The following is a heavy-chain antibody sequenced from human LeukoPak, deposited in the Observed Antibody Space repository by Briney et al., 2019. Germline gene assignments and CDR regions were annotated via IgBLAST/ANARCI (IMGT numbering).Heavy chain of an antibody. Sequence: ASVKVSCKASDYTFRNYGISWVRQAPGQGLEWMGWISAYNVNTNYAEKLQGRVTMTTDTSTSTAYMELRGLRSDDTAVYYCARDKGIAARPVFDYWGQGTLVTVSS. J-gene: IGHJ4*02. CDR1: DYTFRNYG. V-gene: IGHV1-18*01. D-gene: IGHD6-6*01. CDR2: ISAYNVNT. CDR3: ARDKGIAARPVFDY.